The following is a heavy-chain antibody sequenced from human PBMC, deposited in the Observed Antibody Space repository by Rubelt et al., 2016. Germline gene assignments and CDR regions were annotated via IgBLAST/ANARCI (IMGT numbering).Heavy chain of an antibody. Sequence: SYGMHWVRQAPGKGLEWVALISFDGSNKKNADTVKGRFTISRDNAKNSVYLQMNSLRVEDTAVYYCARNRNYAFDIWGRGTMVTVSS. CDR1: SYG. J-gene: IGHJ3*02. CDR2: ISFDGSNK. CDR3: ARNRNYAFDI. V-gene: IGHV3-33*05. D-gene: IGHD1-14*01.